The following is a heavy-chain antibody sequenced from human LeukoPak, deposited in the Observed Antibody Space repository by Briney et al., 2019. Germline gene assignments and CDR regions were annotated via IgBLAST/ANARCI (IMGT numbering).Heavy chain of an antibody. CDR2: IWAAGNDD. V-gene: IGHV3-33*01. CDR3: ARGGRDYSNYWFDP. D-gene: IGHD4-11*01. CDR1: GFSFSLYG. Sequence: GGSLRLSCGASGFSFSLYGMHWVRQAPGKGLEWVAFIWAAGNDDFYTDSVKGRFTISRDSSKNTLYLQMSSLRAEDTAVYFCARGGRDYSNYWFDPWGQGILVTVSS. J-gene: IGHJ5*02.